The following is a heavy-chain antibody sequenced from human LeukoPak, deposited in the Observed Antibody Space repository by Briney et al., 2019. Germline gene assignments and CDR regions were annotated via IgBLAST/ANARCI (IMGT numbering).Heavy chain of an antibody. CDR1: DYTFTSYG. J-gene: IGHJ4*02. D-gene: IGHD2-15*01. Sequence: ASVKVSCKASDYTFTSYGISWVRQAPGQGLEWMGWISAYNGNTNYAQKLQGRVTMTTDTSTSTAYMELRSLRSDDTAVYYCARESCSGGSCYFIIDYWGQGTLVTVSS. CDR3: ARESCSGGSCYFIIDY. CDR2: ISAYNGNT. V-gene: IGHV1-18*01.